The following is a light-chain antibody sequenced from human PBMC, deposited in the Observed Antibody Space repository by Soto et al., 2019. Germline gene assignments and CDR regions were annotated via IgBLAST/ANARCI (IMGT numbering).Light chain of an antibody. CDR1: SSDVGDYNF. Sequence: QSALTQPPSASGSVGQSVTISCTGTSSDVGDYNFVSWYQQHPGKAPKLMIYEVTKRPSGVPDRFSGSKSGNTASLTVSGLQPEDEADYHCSSYAASNKFCVFGTGTKVTVL. V-gene: IGLV2-8*01. J-gene: IGLJ1*01. CDR3: SSYAASNKFCV. CDR2: EVT.